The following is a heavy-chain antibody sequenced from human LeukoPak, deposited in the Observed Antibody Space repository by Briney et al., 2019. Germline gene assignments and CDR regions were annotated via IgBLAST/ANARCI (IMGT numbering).Heavy chain of an antibody. CDR1: GFTVSNNY. J-gene: IGHJ6*02. Sequence: GGSLRLSCAASGFTVSNNYMNWVRQAPGKGLEWVSLIYSGGDTHYADSVKGRFTISRDNAKNSLYLQMNSLRAEDTAVYYCARDDLQLERRRYYGMDVWGQGTTVTASS. CDR2: IYSGGDT. D-gene: IGHD1-1*01. CDR3: ARDDLQLERRRYYGMDV. V-gene: IGHV3-66*01.